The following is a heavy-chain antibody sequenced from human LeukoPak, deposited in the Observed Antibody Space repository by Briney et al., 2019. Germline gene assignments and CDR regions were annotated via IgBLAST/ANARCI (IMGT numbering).Heavy chain of an antibody. CDR3: ARRCRSYSSGWYYDY. V-gene: IGHV3-13*01. J-gene: IGHJ4*02. CDR2: IGTAGDT. Sequence: PGGSLRLSCAASGFTFSSYDMHWVRQATGKGLEWVSAIGTAGDTYYPGSVEGRFTISRENAKNSLYLQMNSLRAGDTAVYYCARRCRSYSSGWYYDYWGQGTLVTVSS. D-gene: IGHD6-19*01. CDR1: GFTFSSYD.